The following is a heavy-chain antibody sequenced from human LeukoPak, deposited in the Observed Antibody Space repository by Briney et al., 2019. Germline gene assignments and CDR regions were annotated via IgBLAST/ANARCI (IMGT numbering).Heavy chain of an antibody. J-gene: IGHJ3*02. D-gene: IGHD4-17*01. Sequence: ASVKVSCKVSGYTLTELSMHWVRQAPGKGLEWMGGFDPEDGETIYAQKFQGRVTMTEDTSTDTAYMELSSLRSEDTAVYYCATLHMTTVPHEGIDAFDIWGQGTMVTVSS. V-gene: IGHV1-24*01. CDR3: ATLHMTTVPHEGIDAFDI. CDR1: GYTLTELS. CDR2: FDPEDGET.